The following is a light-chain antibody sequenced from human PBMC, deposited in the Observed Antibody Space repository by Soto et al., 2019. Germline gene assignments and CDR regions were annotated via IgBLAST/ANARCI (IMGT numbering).Light chain of an antibody. Sequence: EIVLTQSPATLSLSPGERATLSCRASQSVSSYLAWYQQKPGHAPRLLIYDASNRATGIPARFSGSGSGTDFTLTISSLEPEDFAVYYCQQRSHWPMYTFGQGTKLEIK. CDR2: DAS. CDR1: QSVSSY. CDR3: QQRSHWPMYT. V-gene: IGKV3-11*01. J-gene: IGKJ2*01.